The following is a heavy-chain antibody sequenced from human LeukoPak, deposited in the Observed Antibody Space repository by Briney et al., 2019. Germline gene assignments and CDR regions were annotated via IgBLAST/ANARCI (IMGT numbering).Heavy chain of an antibody. Sequence: SETLSLTCAVYGGSLSGYYWSWIRQPPGKGLEWIGEINHSGSTNYNPSLKSRVTISVDTSKNQFSLKLSSVTAADTAVYYCAREVRRVWSSGWYPFDYWGQGTLVTVSS. J-gene: IGHJ4*02. CDR3: AREVRRVWSSGWYPFDY. CDR2: INHSGST. V-gene: IGHV4-34*01. D-gene: IGHD6-19*01. CDR1: GGSLSGYY.